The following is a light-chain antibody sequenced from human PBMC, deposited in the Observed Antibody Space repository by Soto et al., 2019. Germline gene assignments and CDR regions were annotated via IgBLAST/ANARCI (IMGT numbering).Light chain of an antibody. CDR1: SSAVGGYNY. V-gene: IGLV2-14*01. CDR2: GVS. Sequence: QSVLTQPASVSGSPGQSITISCTGTSSAVGGYNYVSWFQQHPGKAPKFLIYGVSDRPSGISNRFSGSKSGNTASLTISGLQAEDEADYYCVSYTSSVAWVFGTGTKLTVL. CDR3: VSYTSSVAWV. J-gene: IGLJ1*01.